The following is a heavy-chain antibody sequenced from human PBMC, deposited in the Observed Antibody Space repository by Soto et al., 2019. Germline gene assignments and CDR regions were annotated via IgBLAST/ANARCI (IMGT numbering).Heavy chain of an antibody. CDR3: ARQNAYGDYVSYFQH. J-gene: IGHJ1*01. CDR1: GYTFTSYD. Sequence: QVQLVQSGAEVKKPGASVKVSCKASGYTFTSYDINWVRQATGQGLEWMGWMKPNSGNTGYAQKFQGRGTMTRNTSISTAYMELSSLTSEDTAVYYCARQNAYGDYVSYFQHWGQGTLVTVSS. CDR2: MKPNSGNT. V-gene: IGHV1-8*01. D-gene: IGHD4-17*01.